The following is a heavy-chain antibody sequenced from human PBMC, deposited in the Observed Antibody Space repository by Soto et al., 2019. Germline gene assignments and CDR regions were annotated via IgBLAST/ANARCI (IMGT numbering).Heavy chain of an antibody. CDR1: GFTFRSYA. Sequence: PGGSLRLSCAASGFTFRSYAMSWVRQAPGKGLEWVSSISSSSGSTYYADSVKGRFTISRDNSKNTLYLHMNRLRAEDTAVYYCAKNPTSSGWYYFDYWGQGTLVTVSS. CDR2: ISSSSGST. J-gene: IGHJ4*02. D-gene: IGHD6-19*01. CDR3: AKNPTSSGWYYFDY. V-gene: IGHV3-23*01.